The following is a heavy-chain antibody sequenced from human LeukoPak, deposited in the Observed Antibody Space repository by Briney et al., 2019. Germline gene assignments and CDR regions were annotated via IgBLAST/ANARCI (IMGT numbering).Heavy chain of an antibody. Sequence: GRSLRLSCAASGFTFSSYAMHWVRQAPGKGLEWVAVISYDGSNKYYADSVKGRFTISRDNSKNTLYLQMNSLRAGDTAVYYCARDPLLSYFDYWGQGTLVTVSS. CDR3: ARDPLLSYFDY. CDR1: GFTFSSYA. J-gene: IGHJ4*02. D-gene: IGHD3-10*01. CDR2: ISYDGSNK. V-gene: IGHV3-30*04.